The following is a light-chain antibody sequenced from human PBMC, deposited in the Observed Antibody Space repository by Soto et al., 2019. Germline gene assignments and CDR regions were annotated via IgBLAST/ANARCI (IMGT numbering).Light chain of an antibody. CDR3: QQLNSDPWT. Sequence: DIELTQSPSFLSASIQDRVTIACRASQGISSYLAWYQRKPGKAPKLLIYAAYTLQSVVPSRFSGSGSGRECTRPISRVQPEELASSYCQQLNSDPWTFSQGNKWAIK. J-gene: IGKJ1*01. V-gene: IGKV1-9*01. CDR1: QGISSY. CDR2: AAY.